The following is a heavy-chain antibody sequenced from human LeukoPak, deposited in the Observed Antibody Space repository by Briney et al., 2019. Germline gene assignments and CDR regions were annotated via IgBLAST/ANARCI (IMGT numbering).Heavy chain of an antibody. D-gene: IGHD6-19*01. V-gene: IGHV3-11*04. CDR1: GFTFSDYY. J-gene: IGHJ4*02. Sequence: GGSLRLSCAASGFTFSDYYMSWIRQAPGKGLEWISYISSSGDTIFYADSVKGRFTISRDNAKNSLYLQMNSLRAEDTAVYYCARYAGGRSFTPYYFDYWGQGTLVTVSS. CDR3: ARYAGGRSFTPYYFDY. CDR2: ISSSGDTI.